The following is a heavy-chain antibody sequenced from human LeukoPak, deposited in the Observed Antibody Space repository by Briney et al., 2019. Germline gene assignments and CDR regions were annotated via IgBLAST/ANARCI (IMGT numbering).Heavy chain of an antibody. CDR1: WGSISRSNG. V-gene: IGHV4-4*02. D-gene: IGHD4-17*01. CDR2: IYHSGST. Sequence: SGALSLTCAVSWGSISRSNGGRGVPPPPGEGLMGIREIYHSGSTNYNPSLKSRVTISVDKSKNQFSLKLSSVTAADTAVYYCASPNDYGDMAAFDTWGQGTMVTVSS. J-gene: IGHJ3*02. CDR3: ASPNDYGDMAAFDT.